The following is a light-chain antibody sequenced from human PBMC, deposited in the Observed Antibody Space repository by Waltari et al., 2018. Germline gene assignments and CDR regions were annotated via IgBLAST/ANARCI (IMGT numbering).Light chain of an antibody. CDR2: DAI. Sequence: QSALTQPDSVSGSPGQSITISCTGTSSDVGGSKYVSWYQQYPGKAPKVIIYDAINRPSGVSNRFSGSKSGNSASLTISGLQAEDEADYYCGSFISSTTGIFGGGTRLTVL. CDR3: GSFISSTTGI. V-gene: IGLV2-14*03. CDR1: SSDVGGSKY. J-gene: IGLJ2*01.